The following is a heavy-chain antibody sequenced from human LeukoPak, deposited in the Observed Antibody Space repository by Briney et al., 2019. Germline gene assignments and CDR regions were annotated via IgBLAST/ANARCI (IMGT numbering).Heavy chain of an antibody. Sequence: GESLKISCKASGYSFTSCWIGWVRQMPGKGLEWMGIIYPGDSDTRYSSSFQGQVTISADRSITTAYLQWSSLKASDTAMYYCARAVPRDGSGSSPFDYWGQGTLVTVSS. J-gene: IGHJ4*02. D-gene: IGHD3-10*01. CDR1: GYSFTSCW. CDR2: IYPGDSDT. V-gene: IGHV5-51*01. CDR3: ARAVPRDGSGSSPFDY.